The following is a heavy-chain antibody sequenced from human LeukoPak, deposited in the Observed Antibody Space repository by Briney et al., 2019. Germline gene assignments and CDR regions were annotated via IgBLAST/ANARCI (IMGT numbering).Heavy chain of an antibody. V-gene: IGHV1-2*02. CDR2: INPNSDGT. D-gene: IGHD6-13*01. Sequence: GASVKVSCKASGYTFTGYYMHWVRQAPGQGLERMGWINPNSDGTNYAQKFQGRVTMTRDTSISTAYMELSRLRSDDTAVYYCARGGYSSSWYPRAEYFQHWGQGTLVTVSS. J-gene: IGHJ1*01. CDR1: GYTFTGYY. CDR3: ARGGYSSSWYPRAEYFQH.